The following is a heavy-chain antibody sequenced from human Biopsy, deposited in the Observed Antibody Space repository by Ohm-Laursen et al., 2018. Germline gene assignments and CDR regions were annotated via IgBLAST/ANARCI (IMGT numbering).Heavy chain of an antibody. Sequence: LRLSCSASGFTFSNYGMHWVRQAPGKGLEWVALIWYDGSNKNSEDSVKGRFTVSRDNSKNTLFLQMNNLRAEDTAVYYCARDQSGLRGINWYFDLWGRGTLVTVSS. D-gene: IGHD5/OR15-5a*01. CDR3: ARDQSGLRGINWYFDL. CDR2: IWYDGSNK. CDR1: GFTFSNYG. V-gene: IGHV3-33*01. J-gene: IGHJ2*01.